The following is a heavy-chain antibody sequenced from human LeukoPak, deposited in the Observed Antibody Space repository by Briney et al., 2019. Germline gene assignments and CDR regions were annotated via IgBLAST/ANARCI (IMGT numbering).Heavy chain of an antibody. D-gene: IGHD5-18*01. CDR1: GYTFTSYG. V-gene: IGHV1-18*01. CDR2: ISVYNGNT. CDR3: ARDPHSYGQFDY. Sequence: GASVKVSCKASGYTFTSYGISWVRQAPGQGLEWKGWISVYNGNTNYVEKLQGGVTMTTDTSTSTAYMELRSLRSDDTAVYYCARDPHSYGQFDYWGQGTLVTVSS. J-gene: IGHJ4*02.